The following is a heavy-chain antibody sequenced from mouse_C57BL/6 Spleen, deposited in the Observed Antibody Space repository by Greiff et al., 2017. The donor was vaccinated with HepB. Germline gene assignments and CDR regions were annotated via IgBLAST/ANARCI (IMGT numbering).Heavy chain of an antibody. Sequence: EVKVEESGGGLVKPGGSLKLSCAASGFTFSDYGMHWVRQAPEKGLEWVAYISSGSSTIYYADTVKGRFTISRDNAKNTLFLQMTSLRSEDTAMYYCASGIYYDSAWFAYWGQGTLVTVSA. CDR1: GFTFSDYG. J-gene: IGHJ3*01. D-gene: IGHD2-4*01. CDR2: ISSGSSTI. V-gene: IGHV5-17*01. CDR3: ASGIYYDSAWFAY.